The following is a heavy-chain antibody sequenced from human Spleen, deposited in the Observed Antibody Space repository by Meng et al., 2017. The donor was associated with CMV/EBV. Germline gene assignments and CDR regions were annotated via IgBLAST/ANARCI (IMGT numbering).Heavy chain of an antibody. V-gene: IGHV1-58*01. D-gene: IGHD6-6*01. CDR1: GFTFSSSA. J-gene: IGHJ2*01. CDR2: IAVGGGNA. CDR3: AAEYEYSSSYWYFDV. Sequence: SVKVSCKASGFTFSSSAVQWVRQARGQRLEWIGWIAVGGGNADCAQKFQERVTITRDMSTSTAYMELSSLRSEDTAVYYCAAEYEYSSSYWYFDVWGRGTLVTVSS.